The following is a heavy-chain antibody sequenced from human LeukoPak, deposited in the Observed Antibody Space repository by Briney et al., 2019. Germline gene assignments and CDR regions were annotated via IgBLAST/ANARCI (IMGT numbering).Heavy chain of an antibody. CDR1: GFTFSSYW. J-gene: IGHJ5*02. D-gene: IGHD6-13*01. V-gene: IGHV3-7*03. Sequence: GGSLRLSCAASGFTFSSYWMSWVRQAPGKGLEWVANIKQDGSEKYYVDSVKGRYTISRDDAKNSLYLQMNSLRAEGTAVYYCARVRKDSSSWEPWGQGTLVTVSS. CDR3: ARVRKDSSSWEP. CDR2: IKQDGSEK.